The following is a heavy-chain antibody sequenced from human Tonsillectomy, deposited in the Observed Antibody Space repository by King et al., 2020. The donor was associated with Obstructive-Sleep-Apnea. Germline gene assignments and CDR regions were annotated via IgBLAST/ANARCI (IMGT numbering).Heavy chain of an antibody. Sequence: VQLVESGGGLVKPGGSLRLSCAASGFTFSDYYMSWIRQAPGKGLEWVSYISSSSSYTNYADSVKGRFTISRDNAKNSLYLQMNSLRAEDTAVYYCARDPAGSGWPEPYYGMDVWGQGTTVTVSS. V-gene: IGHV3-11*06. CDR1: GFTFSDYY. D-gene: IGHD6-19*01. CDR2: ISSSSSYT. J-gene: IGHJ6*02. CDR3: ARDPAGSGWPEPYYGMDV.